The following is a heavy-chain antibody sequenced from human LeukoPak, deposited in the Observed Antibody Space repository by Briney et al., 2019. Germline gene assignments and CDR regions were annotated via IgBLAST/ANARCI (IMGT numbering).Heavy chain of an antibody. J-gene: IGHJ4*02. CDR2: ISGSGGST. CDR1: GFTFSSYA. V-gene: IGHV3-23*01. CDR3: AKDPPLYYYDSSGFTPSDY. D-gene: IGHD3-22*01. Sequence: GGSLRLSCAASGFTFSSYAMSWVRQAPGKGLEWVSAISGSGGSTYYADSVKGRFTISRDNSKNTLYLQMNSLRAEDTAVYYCAKDPPLYYYDSSGFTPSDYCGQGTLVTVSS.